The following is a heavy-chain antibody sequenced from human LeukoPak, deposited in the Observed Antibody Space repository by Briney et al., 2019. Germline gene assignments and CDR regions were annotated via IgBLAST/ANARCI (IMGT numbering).Heavy chain of an antibody. Sequence: PSETLSLTCAVSGGSTSSGGYSWSWIRQPPGKGLEWIEYIYHSGSTYYNPSLKSRVTISVDRSKNQFSLKLSSVTAADTAVYYCARGTPDYYGSGSYYIDYWGQGTLVTVSS. CDR3: ARGTPDYYGSGSYYIDY. CDR1: GGSTSSGGYS. V-gene: IGHV4-30-2*01. CDR2: IYHSGST. J-gene: IGHJ4*02. D-gene: IGHD3-10*01.